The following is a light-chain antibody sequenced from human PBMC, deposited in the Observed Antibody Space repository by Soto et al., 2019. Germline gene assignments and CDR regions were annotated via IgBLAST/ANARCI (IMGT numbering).Light chain of an antibody. CDR3: AAWDGSLTTVL. V-gene: IGLV1-44*01. J-gene: IGLJ2*01. Sequence: QPVLTQPPSASGTPGQRVTISCSGSGSSVGSNTVNWYRQLPGTAPKLLIYGNNQRPSGVPDRFSGSKSGTSASLAISGLQSEDEADYYCAAWDGSLTTVLFGGGTKLTVL. CDR2: GNN. CDR1: GSSVGSNT.